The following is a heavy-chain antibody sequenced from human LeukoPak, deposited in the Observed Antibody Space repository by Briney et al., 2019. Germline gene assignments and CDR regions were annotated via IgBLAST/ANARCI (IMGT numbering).Heavy chain of an antibody. CDR1: GFTFSSYS. D-gene: IGHD2-2*01. CDR2: ISSSSSTI. V-gene: IGHV3-48*01. J-gene: IGHJ6*03. Sequence: PGGSLRLSCAASGFTFSSYSMNWVRQAPGKGLGWVSYISSSSSTIYYADSVKGRFTISRDNAKNSLYLQMNSLRAEDTAVYYCARDIVDSRYCSSTSCHRARYYYYYMDVWGKGTTVTVSS. CDR3: ARDIVDSRYCSSTSCHRARYYYYYMDV.